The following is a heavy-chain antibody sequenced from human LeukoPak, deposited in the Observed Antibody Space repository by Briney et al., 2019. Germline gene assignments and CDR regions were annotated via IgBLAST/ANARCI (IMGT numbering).Heavy chain of an antibody. CDR1: GFTFSSYG. J-gene: IGHJ4*02. CDR2: IRYDGSNK. Sequence: GGSLRLSCAASGFTFSSYGMHWVRQAPGKGLEWVAFIRYDGSNKYYADSVKGRFTISRDNSKNTLYLQMNSLRAEDTAVYYCAKDGEIVGATYFDYWGQGTLVTVSS. D-gene: IGHD1-26*01. CDR3: AKDGEIVGATYFDY. V-gene: IGHV3-30*02.